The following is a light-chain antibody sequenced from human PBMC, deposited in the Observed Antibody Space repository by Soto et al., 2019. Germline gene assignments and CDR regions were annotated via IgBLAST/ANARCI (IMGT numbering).Light chain of an antibody. CDR1: SSDVGDYNY. J-gene: IGLJ2*01. CDR3: SSYAGSNNLV. Sequence: QSALTQPPSASGSPGQSVTISCTGTSSDVGDYNYVSWYQQHPGKAPKLMIYEVNQRPSGVPDRFSGSKSGNTASLTVSGIQAEDEADYYCSSYAGSNNLVFGGGTKLTVL. CDR2: EVN. V-gene: IGLV2-8*01.